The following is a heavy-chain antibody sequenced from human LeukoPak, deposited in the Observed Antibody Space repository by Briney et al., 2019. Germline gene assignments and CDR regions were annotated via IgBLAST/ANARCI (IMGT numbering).Heavy chain of an antibody. CDR1: GFTFSSYW. D-gene: IGHD6-19*01. V-gene: IGHV3-7*01. CDR2: IKQDGSEK. Sequence: SGGSLRLSCAASGFTFSSYWMSWVRQAPGKGLEWVANIKQDGSEKYYVDSVKGRFTISRDNAKNSLYLQMNSLRAEDTAVYYCARDPVGVAGYFDYWGQGTLVTGSS. CDR3: ARDPVGVAGYFDY. J-gene: IGHJ4*02.